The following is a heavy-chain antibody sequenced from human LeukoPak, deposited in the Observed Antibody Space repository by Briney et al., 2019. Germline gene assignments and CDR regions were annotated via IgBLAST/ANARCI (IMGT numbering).Heavy chain of an antibody. J-gene: IGHJ4*02. V-gene: IGHV4-39*07. D-gene: IGHD4-17*01. Sequence: SETLSLTCTVSGGSISSSSYYWGWIRQPPGKGLEWIGSIYYSGSTYYNPSLKSRVTISVDTSKNQFSLKLSSVTAADTAVYYCARDKMNGYGDHGYFDYWGQGTLVTVSS. CDR1: GGSISSSSYY. CDR3: ARDKMNGYGDHGYFDY. CDR2: IYYSGST.